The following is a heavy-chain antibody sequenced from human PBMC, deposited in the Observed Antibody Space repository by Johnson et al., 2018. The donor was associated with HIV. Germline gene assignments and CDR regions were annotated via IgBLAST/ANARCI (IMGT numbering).Heavy chain of an antibody. CDR1: GFTFDDHG. J-gene: IGHJ3*02. V-gene: IGHV3-20*04. CDR2: INWNGGRT. Sequence: VQLVESGGGVVRTGGSLRLSCAASGFTFDDHGMSWVRQAPGKGLEWVSGINWNGGRTGYADSVKGRFTISRDNAKNSLYLQMNSLRAEDTALYYCAREVGIQLWSSDAFDIWGQGTMVTVSS. D-gene: IGHD5-18*01. CDR3: AREVGIQLWSSDAFDI.